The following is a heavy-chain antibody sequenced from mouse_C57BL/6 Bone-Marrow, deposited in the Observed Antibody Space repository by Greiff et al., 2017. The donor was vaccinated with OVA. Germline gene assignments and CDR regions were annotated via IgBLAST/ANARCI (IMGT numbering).Heavy chain of an antibody. Sequence: LVESGAELVKPGASVKLSCTASGFNIKDYYMHWVKQRTEQGLEWIGRIDPEDGETNYAPKFQGKATITADTSSNSAYPQLSSLTSEDTAVSYCARRASSGHFDYWGQGTTLTVSS. D-gene: IGHD3-2*02. V-gene: IGHV14-2*01. CDR2: IDPEDGET. CDR3: ARRASSGHFDY. CDR1: GFNIKDYY. J-gene: IGHJ2*01.